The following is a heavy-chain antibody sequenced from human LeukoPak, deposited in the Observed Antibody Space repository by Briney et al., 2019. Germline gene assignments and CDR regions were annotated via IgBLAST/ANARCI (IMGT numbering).Heavy chain of an antibody. D-gene: IGHD3-3*01. CDR1: GASISSNNYY. CDR3: ARVQRYDFWSGYYWDY. CDR2: IYSSGNT. V-gene: IGHV4-39*07. Sequence: SETLSLTCTVSGASISSNNYYWGWVRQPPGTGLEWIGNIYSSGNTYYNPSLKSRVTISVDTSKNQFSLKLSSVTAADTAVYYCARVQRYDFWSGYYWDYWGQGTLVTVPS. J-gene: IGHJ4*02.